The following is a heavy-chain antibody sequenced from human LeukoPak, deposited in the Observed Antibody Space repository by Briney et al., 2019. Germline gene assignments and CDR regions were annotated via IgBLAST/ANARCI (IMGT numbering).Heavy chain of an antibody. CDR3: ARGRSTGYPYYFEY. CDR1: GYTFTSYD. V-gene: IGHV1-8*03. D-gene: IGHD5-12*01. J-gene: IGHJ4*02. Sequence: ASVKVSCKASGYTFTSYDINWVRQATGQGLEWMGWMNPNSGSTGYAQKFQGRVTITRNTSISKAYMELSGLRSEDTAVYYCARGRSTGYPYYFEYWGQGTLVTVSS. CDR2: MNPNSGST.